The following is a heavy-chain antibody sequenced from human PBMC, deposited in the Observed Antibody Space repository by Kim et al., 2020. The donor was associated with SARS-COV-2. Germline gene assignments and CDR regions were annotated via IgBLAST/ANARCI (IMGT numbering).Heavy chain of an antibody. Sequence: SETLSLTCAVYGGSFSGYYWSWIRQPPGKGLEWIGEINHSGSTSFNPYLKSRVTISVDTSKNQFSLKLSSVTAADTAVYYCARLARYCTNGVCYSYYMDVWGKGTTVTVSS. J-gene: IGHJ6*03. CDR1: GGSFSGYY. CDR2: INHSGST. CDR3: ARLARYCTNGVCYSYYMDV. V-gene: IGHV4-34*01. D-gene: IGHD2-8*01.